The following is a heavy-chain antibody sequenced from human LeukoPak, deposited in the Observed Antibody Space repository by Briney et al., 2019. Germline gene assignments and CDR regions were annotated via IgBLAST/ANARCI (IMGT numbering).Heavy chain of an antibody. Sequence: GGSLRLSCAASGLTFSSYGMHWVRQAPGKGLEWVAVIWYDGSNKYYADSVKGRFTISRDNSKNTLSLQMNSLRAEDTAVYYCAKGGLWFGELYAPTDYWGRGTLVTVSS. V-gene: IGHV3-33*06. CDR2: IWYDGSNK. CDR3: AKGGLWFGELYAPTDY. D-gene: IGHD3-10*01. CDR1: GLTFSSYG. J-gene: IGHJ4*02.